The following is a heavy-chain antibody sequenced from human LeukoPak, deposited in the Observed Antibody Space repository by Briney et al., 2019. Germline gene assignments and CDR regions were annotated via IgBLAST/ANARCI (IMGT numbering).Heavy chain of an antibody. J-gene: IGHJ5*02. V-gene: IGHV3-13*01. CDR1: GFTFSSYD. Sequence: GSLRLSCAASGFTFSSYDMYWVRQATGKGLEWVSAIGTAGDTYYPGSVKGRFTISRENAKNSLYLQMNSLRAGDTAVYYCARGNVDTKGNWFDPWGQGTLVTASS. CDR3: ARGNVDTKGNWFDP. D-gene: IGHD5-18*01. CDR2: IGTAGDT.